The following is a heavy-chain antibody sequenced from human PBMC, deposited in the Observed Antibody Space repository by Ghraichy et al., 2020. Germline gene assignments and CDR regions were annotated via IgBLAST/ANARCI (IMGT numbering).Heavy chain of an antibody. CDR3: TTEFNILTGLRFDY. D-gene: IGHD3-9*01. J-gene: IGHJ4*02. V-gene: IGHV3-15*07. CDR1: GFTFSNAW. CDR2: IKSKTDGGTT. Sequence: SCAASGFTFSNAWMNWVRQAPGKGLEWVGRIKSKTDGGTTDYPAPVKGRFTISRDDSKNTLYLQMNSLKTEDTAVYYCTTEFNILTGLRFDYWGQGTLVTVSS.